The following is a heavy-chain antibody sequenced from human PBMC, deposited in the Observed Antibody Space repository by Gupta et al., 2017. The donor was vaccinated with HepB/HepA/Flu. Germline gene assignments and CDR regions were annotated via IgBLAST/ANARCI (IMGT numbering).Heavy chain of an antibody. CDR3: ARGVRSPYPPKHYFDY. J-gene: IGHJ4*02. V-gene: IGHV4-59*01. D-gene: IGHD2-21*01. CDR1: GGSISSYY. Sequence: QVQLQESGPGLVKPSETLSLTCTVSGGSISSYYWSWIRQPPGKGLEWIGYIYYSGSTNYNPSLKSRVTISVDTSKNQFSLKLSSVTAADTAVYYCARGVRSPYPPKHYFDYWGQGTLVTVSS. CDR2: IYYSGST.